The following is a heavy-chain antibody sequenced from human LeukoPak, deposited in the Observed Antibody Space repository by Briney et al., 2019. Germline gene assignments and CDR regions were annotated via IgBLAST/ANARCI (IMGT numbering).Heavy chain of an antibody. V-gene: IGHV1-18*01. Sequence: GASVKVSCKASGYTFNSYGISWVRQAPGQGLEWMGWISAYNGNTKYAQKLQGRVTMTTDTSTSTAYMELRSPRSDDTAVYYCARYRWFGELLYYFDYWGQGTLVTVSS. D-gene: IGHD3-10*01. CDR3: ARYRWFGELLYYFDY. J-gene: IGHJ4*02. CDR1: GYTFNSYG. CDR2: ISAYNGNT.